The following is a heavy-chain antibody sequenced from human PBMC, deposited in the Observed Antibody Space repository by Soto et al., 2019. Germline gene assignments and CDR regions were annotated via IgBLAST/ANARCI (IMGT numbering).Heavy chain of an antibody. J-gene: IGHJ6*02. D-gene: IGHD6-13*01. CDR3: ERGDEQQLVEYYYYGMDV. CDR1: GFTFSSYG. CDR2: ISYDGSNK. V-gene: IGHV3-30*03. Sequence: GGSLRLSCAASGFTFSSYGMHWVRQAPGKGLEWVAVISYDGSNKYYADSVKGRFTISRDNSKNTLYLQMNSLRAEDTAVYYCERGDEQQLVEYYYYGMDVWGQGPTVTVPS.